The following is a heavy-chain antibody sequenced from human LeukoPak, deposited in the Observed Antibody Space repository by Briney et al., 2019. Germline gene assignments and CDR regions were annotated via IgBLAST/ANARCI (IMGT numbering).Heavy chain of an antibody. D-gene: IGHD4/OR15-4a*01. Sequence: EASVKVSCKASGYDFTAYTLNWVRQAPGQGLEWMGWINTRTANPTYAQGFVGRFVFSVDTSVNTAYLQISSLKAEDTAVYYCVRVGVLTTVFDYWGQGTLVAVSS. CDR1: GYDFTAYT. J-gene: IGHJ4*02. V-gene: IGHV7-4-1*02. CDR3: VRVGVLTTVFDY. CDR2: INTRTANP.